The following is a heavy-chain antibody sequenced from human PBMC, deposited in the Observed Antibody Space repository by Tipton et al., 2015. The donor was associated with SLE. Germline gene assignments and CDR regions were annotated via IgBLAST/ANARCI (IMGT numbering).Heavy chain of an antibody. D-gene: IGHD3-10*01. CDR2: INHSGST. J-gene: IGHJ4*02. V-gene: IGHV4-34*01. CDR1: GGSFSGYY. Sequence: TLSLTCAVYGGSFSGYYWSWIRQPPGKGLEWIGEINHSGSTYYNTSLKSRVTMSVGTSKNQFSLKLSSVTAADTSVYFCARGLWFGEPPFDYWGQGTLVTVSS. CDR3: ARGLWFGEPPFDY.